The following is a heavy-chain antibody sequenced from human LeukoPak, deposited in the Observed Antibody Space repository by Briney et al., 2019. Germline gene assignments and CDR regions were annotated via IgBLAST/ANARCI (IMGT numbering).Heavy chain of an antibody. CDR1: GFTFSSYA. V-gene: IGHV3-30-3*01. D-gene: IGHD1-26*01. CDR2: ISYDGSNK. CDR3: AREGGSGSYSSYFDY. Sequence: GRSLRLSCAASGFTFSSYAMHWVRQAPGRGLEWVAVISYDGSNKYYADSVKGRFTISRDNSKNTLYLQMNSLRAEDTAVYYCAREGGSGSYSSYFDYWGQGTPVTVSS. J-gene: IGHJ4*02.